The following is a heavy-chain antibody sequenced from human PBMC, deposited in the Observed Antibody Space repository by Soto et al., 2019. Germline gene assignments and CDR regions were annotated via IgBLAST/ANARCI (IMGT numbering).Heavy chain of an antibody. CDR3: ARGLLMVRGPGAFES. CDR2: INHSVTT. Sequence: SETLSLTCAVYGGSFSGYYWSWIRQPPGKGLEWIGEINHSVTTNYNPSLKSRVTVSVDTSKNQFSLKLASVTAADTAVYYCARGLLMVRGPGAFESWGQGTMVTVSS. J-gene: IGHJ3*02. V-gene: IGHV4-34*01. CDR1: GGSFSGYY. D-gene: IGHD3-10*01.